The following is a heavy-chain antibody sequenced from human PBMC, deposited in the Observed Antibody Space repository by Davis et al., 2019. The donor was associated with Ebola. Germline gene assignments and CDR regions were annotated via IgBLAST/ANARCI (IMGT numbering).Heavy chain of an antibody. D-gene: IGHD3-10*01. Sequence: GESLKISCAASGFTFSNAWMSWVRQAPGKGLEWVSVIYSGGSTYYADSVKGRFTISRDNSKNTLYLQMNSLRAEDTAVYYCASEWFRGRYYYGMDVWGQGTTVTVSS. V-gene: IGHV3-53*01. CDR2: IYSGGST. J-gene: IGHJ6*02. CDR3: ASEWFRGRYYYGMDV. CDR1: GFTFSNAW.